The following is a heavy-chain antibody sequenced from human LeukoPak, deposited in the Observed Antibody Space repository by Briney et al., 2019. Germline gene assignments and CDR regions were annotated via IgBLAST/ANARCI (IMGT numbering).Heavy chain of an antibody. Sequence: SETLSLTCAVSGGSISSGGYSWSWIRQPPGKGLEWIGYIYHSGSTYYNPSLKSRVTISVDTSKNQFSLKLSSVTAADTAVYYCASTGTPYYYGMDVWGQGTTVTVSS. V-gene: IGHV4-30-2*01. D-gene: IGHD1-1*01. CDR2: IYHSGST. J-gene: IGHJ6*02. CDR3: ASTGTPYYYGMDV. CDR1: GGSISSGGYS.